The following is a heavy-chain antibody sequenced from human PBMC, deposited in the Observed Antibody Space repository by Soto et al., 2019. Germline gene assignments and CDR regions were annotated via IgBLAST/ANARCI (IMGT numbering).Heavy chain of an antibody. V-gene: IGHV3-30-3*01. CDR2: ISYDGSNK. J-gene: IGHJ4*02. CDR1: GFTFSSYA. CDR3: ARDLGILDY. Sequence: GGSLRLSCAASGFTFSSYAVHWVRQAPGKGLEWVAVISYDGSNKYYADSVKGRFTISRDNSKNTLYLQMNSLRAEDTAVYYCARDLGILDYWGQGTLVTVSS. D-gene: IGHD3-10*01.